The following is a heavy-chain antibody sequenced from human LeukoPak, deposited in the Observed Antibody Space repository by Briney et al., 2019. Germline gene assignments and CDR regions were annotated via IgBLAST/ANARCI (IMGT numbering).Heavy chain of an antibody. CDR1: DDSITMYY. CDR3: ARGSQRVDY. CDR2: VDHTGST. V-gene: IGHV4-59*01. J-gene: IGHJ4*02. Sequence: SETLSLTCTVSDDSITMYYWTWIRQPPGKGLEWIGYVDHTGSTKFNPSLNGRVSISRDTSNNFFSLRLRSVTAADTAVYYCARGSQRVDYWGQGTLVTVSS.